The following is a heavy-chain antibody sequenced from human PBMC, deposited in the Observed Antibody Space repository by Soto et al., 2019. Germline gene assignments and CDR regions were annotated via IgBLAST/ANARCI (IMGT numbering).Heavy chain of an antibody. CDR3: ARPPSEGRYFDWWPHYYYGMDV. J-gene: IGHJ6*02. CDR1: VFTFSSYW. CDR2: INSDGSST. V-gene: IGHV3-74*01. Sequence: GWSLRLSCASSVFTFSSYWMHWVRQAPGKGLVWVSRINSDGSSTSYADSVKGRFTISRDNAKNTLYLQMNSLRAEDTAVYYCARPPSEGRYFDWWPHYYYGMDVWGQGTTVTVSS. D-gene: IGHD3-9*01.